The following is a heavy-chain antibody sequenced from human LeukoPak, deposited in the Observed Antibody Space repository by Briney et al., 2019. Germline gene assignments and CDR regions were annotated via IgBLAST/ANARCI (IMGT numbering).Heavy chain of an antibody. Sequence: GESLKSSCKGSGYSFTNYWIGWVRQMPGKGLEWMGLVYPGDSDTEYSPSFQGQVTISADKFISTALLQWSSLNASDTAMYYCARRHYDRSAFDIWGQGTMVTVSS. V-gene: IGHV5-51*01. J-gene: IGHJ3*02. CDR3: ARRHYDRSAFDI. CDR1: GYSFTNYW. CDR2: VYPGDSDT. D-gene: IGHD3-22*01.